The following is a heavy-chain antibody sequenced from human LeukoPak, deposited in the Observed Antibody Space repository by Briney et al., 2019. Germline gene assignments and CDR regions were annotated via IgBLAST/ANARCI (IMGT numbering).Heavy chain of an antibody. CDR3: ARDLSNY. J-gene: IGHJ4*02. CDR2: IYYSGST. V-gene: IGHV4-59*11. CDR1: GGSISSHY. Sequence: LETLSLTCTVSGGSISSHYWSWIRQPPGKGLEWIGYIYYSGSTNYNPSLKSRVTISVDTSKNQFSLKLSSVTAADTAVYYCARDLSNYWGQGTLVTVSS.